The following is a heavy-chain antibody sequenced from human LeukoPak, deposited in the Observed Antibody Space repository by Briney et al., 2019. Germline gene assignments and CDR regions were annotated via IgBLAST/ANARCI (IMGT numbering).Heavy chain of an antibody. V-gene: IGHV1-69*04. CDR2: IIPILGIA. Sequence: GASVKVSCKASGGTFSSYAISWVRQAPGQGLEWMGRIIPILGIANYAQKFQGRVTITADKSTSTAYMELSSLRSEDTAVYYCARKELAGRGAFDIWGQGTMVTVSS. CDR1: GGTFSSYA. D-gene: IGHD3-10*01. CDR3: ARKELAGRGAFDI. J-gene: IGHJ3*02.